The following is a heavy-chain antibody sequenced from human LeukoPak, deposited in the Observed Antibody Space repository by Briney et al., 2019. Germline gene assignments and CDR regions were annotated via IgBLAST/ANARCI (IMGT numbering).Heavy chain of an antibody. D-gene: IGHD2-15*01. J-gene: IGHJ4*02. CDR3: AKVTRDCSGGSCYSSIDY. Sequence: GGFLRLSCAASGFTFSSYAMSWVRQAPGKGLEWVSAISGSGGSTYYADSVKGRFTISRDNSKNTLYLQMNSLRAEDTAVYYCAKVTRDCSGGSCYSSIDYWGQGTLVTVSS. V-gene: IGHV3-23*01. CDR2: ISGSGGST. CDR1: GFTFSSYA.